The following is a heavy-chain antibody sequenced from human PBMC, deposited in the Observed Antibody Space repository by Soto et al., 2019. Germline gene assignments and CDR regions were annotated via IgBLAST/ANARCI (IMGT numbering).Heavy chain of an antibody. CDR1: GYTFTSYG. V-gene: IGHV1-18*01. CDR2: ISAYNGHT. J-gene: IGHJ4*02. CDR3: ARDGRYSSCRFDY. D-gene: IGHD6-19*01. Sequence: QVQLVPSGAEVKKPGASVKVSCKASGYTFTSYGISWVRQAPGQGLEWMGWISAYNGHTNYAQKLQGRVTMSTDTSTSPAYMEPSSLRSYVTAVYYWARDGRYSSCRFDYWGQGTLVTVSS.